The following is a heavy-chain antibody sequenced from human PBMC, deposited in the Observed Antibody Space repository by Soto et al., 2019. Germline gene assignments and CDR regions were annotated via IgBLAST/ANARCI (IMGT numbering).Heavy chain of an antibody. Sequence: ETLSLTCTVSGGSISSYYWSWIRQPPGKGLEWIGYIYYSGSTNYNPSLKSRVTISVDTSKNQFSLKLSSVTAADTAVYYCARSDIVGATGGYFDYWGQGTLVTVSS. CDR3: ARSDIVGATGGYFDY. J-gene: IGHJ4*02. V-gene: IGHV4-59*01. CDR1: GGSISSYY. CDR2: IYYSGST. D-gene: IGHD1-26*01.